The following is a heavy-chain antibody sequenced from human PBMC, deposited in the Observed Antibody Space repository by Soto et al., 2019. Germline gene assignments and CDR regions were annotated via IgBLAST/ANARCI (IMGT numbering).Heavy chain of an antibody. Sequence: GGSLRLSCAASGFTFSSYAMSWVRQAPGKGLEWVSAISGSGGSTYYADSVKGRFTISRDNSKNTLYLQMNSLRAEDTAVYYCAKAHGSGSLDYYYGMDVWGQGTTVTVSS. J-gene: IGHJ6*02. CDR2: ISGSGGST. CDR1: GFTFSSYA. D-gene: IGHD6-19*01. CDR3: AKAHGSGSLDYYYGMDV. V-gene: IGHV3-23*01.